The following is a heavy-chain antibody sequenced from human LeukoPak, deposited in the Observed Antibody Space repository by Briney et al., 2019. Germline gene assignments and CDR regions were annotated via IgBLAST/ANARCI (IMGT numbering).Heavy chain of an antibody. V-gene: IGHV3-30*03. J-gene: IGHJ4*02. CDR2: ISFAGSHK. CDR3: ASPDAGGDTTGRPFDC. D-gene: IGHD1-1*01. CDR1: GCTFRSYY. Sequence: GGSLSLTCTVSGCTFRSYYRNWIGQAPGKGLELLAVISFAGSHKFYADSVKGRFTISRDTSKNTLFLDMNSLRAEDTAVYYCASPDAGGDTTGRPFDCWGQGTLVTVSS.